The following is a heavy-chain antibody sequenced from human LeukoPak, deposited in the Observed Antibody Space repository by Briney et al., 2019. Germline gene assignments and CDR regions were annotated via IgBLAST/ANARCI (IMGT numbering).Heavy chain of an antibody. Sequence: ASVKVSCKASGYTFTGYYMHWVRRAPGQGLEWMGWINPNSGGTNYAQKFQGRVTMTRDTSISTAYMELSRLRSDDTAVYYCARDRDYYDSSGYYYGWGQGTLVTVSS. CDR1: GYTFTGYY. V-gene: IGHV1-2*02. CDR3: ARDRDYYDSSGYYYG. D-gene: IGHD3-22*01. CDR2: INPNSGGT. J-gene: IGHJ4*02.